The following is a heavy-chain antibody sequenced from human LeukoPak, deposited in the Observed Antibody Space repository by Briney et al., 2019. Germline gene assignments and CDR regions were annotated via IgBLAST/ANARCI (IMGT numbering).Heavy chain of an antibody. D-gene: IGHD6-19*01. J-gene: IGHJ4*02. V-gene: IGHV1-18*01. CDR3: AKDLGLGGSSGWGLGY. Sequence: VASGKVSCKASGYTFTSYGISWVRQAPGQGLEWMGWISAYNGNTNYAQKLQGRVTMTTDTSTSTAYMELRSLRSDDTALYYCAKDLGLGGSSGWGLGYWGQGTLVTVSS. CDR2: ISAYNGNT. CDR1: GYTFTSYG.